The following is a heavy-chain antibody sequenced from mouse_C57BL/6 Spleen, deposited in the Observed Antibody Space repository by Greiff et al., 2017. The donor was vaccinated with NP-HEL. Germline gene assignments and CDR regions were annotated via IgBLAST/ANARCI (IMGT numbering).Heavy chain of an antibody. D-gene: IGHD6-1*01. CDR2: IGSGGST. J-gene: IGHJ4*01. CDR3: ASQPYYYAMDY. Sequence: QVQLKESGPGLVQPSQSLSITCTVSGFSLTSYGVHWVRQSPGKGLEWLGVIGSGGSTDYNAAFISRLSISKDNSKSQVFFKMNSLQADDTAIYYCASQPYYYAMDYWGQGTSVTVSS. V-gene: IGHV2-2*01. CDR1: GFSLTSYG.